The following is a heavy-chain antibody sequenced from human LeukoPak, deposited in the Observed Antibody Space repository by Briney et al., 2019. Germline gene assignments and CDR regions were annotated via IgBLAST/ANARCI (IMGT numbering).Heavy chain of an antibody. CDR1: GYSFTSYG. D-gene: IGHD3-16*02. CDR2: ISTYNGNT. V-gene: IGHV1-18*01. Sequence: ASVNVSCKASGYSFTSYGISWVRPAPGQGLEWMGWISTYNGNTNYAQKLQGRVTMTTDTSTSTAYMELRSLRSDDTAVYYCARSMITFGGIIAAFDCWGQGTLVTVSS. J-gene: IGHJ4*02. CDR3: ARSMITFGGIIAAFDC.